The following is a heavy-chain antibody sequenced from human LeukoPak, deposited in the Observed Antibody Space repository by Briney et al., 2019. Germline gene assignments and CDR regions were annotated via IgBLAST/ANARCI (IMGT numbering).Heavy chain of an antibody. V-gene: IGHV3-11*01. CDR1: GFNFREYY. Sequence: GGSLRLSCAASGFNFREYYMTWILQAPGKGLEWISYISGRGSTMYYADSVKGRFTIPRDNAKKSLYLQMNSLRAEDTAVYYCARGATVLDYFGSGTDYWGQGTLVTVSS. CDR3: ARGATVLDYFGSGTDY. D-gene: IGHD3-10*01. CDR2: ISGRGSTM. J-gene: IGHJ4*02.